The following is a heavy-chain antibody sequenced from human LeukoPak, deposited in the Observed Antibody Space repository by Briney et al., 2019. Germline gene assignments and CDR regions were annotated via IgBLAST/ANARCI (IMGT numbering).Heavy chain of an antibody. D-gene: IGHD6-19*01. CDR3: VRDHLAVAGMRLAWFDP. V-gene: IGHV4-61*09. CDR2: IDTSGGT. CDR1: GGSISSGSDY. Sequence: SQTLPLTCTVSGGSISSGSDYWSWIRQPAGKGLEWIGHIDTSGGTHYNPSLKSRVTISVDTPKTQFSLELSSVTAADTAVYYCVRDHLAVAGMRLAWFDPWGQGTVVTVSS. J-gene: IGHJ5*02.